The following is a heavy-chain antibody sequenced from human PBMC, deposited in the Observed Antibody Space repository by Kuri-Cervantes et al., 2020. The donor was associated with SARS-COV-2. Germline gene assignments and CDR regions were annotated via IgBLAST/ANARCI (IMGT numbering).Heavy chain of an antibody. CDR1: GGTFSSYA. J-gene: IGHJ4*02. Sequence: SVKVSCKASGGTFSSYAISWVRQAPGQGLEWMGGIIPIFGTANYAQKFQGRVTITADESTSTAYMELSSLRSEDTAVCYCATPERGYSYGGYFDYWGQGTLVTVSS. D-gene: IGHD5-18*01. V-gene: IGHV1-69*13. CDR2: IIPIFGTA. CDR3: ATPERGYSYGGYFDY.